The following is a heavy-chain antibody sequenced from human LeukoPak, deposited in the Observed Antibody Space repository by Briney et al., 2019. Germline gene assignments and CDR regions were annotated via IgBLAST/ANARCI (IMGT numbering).Heavy chain of an antibody. J-gene: IGHJ6*02. D-gene: IGHD2-2*01. CDR1: GGTFSSYA. CDR3: ARGLVNQYQLLFRSYYYGMDV. Sequence: ASVKVSCKASGGTFSSYAISWVRQAPGQGLEWMGWMNPNSGNTGYAQKFQGRVTMTRNTSISTAYMELSSLRSEDTAVYYCARGLVNQYQLLFRSYYYGMDVWGQGTTVTVSS. V-gene: IGHV1-8*02. CDR2: MNPNSGNT.